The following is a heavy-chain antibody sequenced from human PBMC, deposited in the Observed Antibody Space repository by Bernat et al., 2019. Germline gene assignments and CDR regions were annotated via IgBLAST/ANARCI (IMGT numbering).Heavy chain of an antibody. CDR2: ISYDGSNK. J-gene: IGHJ4*02. CDR1: GFTFSSYA. V-gene: IGHV3-30*01. CDR3: AKDLRTYYSGSLDY. D-gene: IGHD1-26*01. Sequence: QVQLVESGGGVVQPGRSLRLSCAASGFTFSSYAMHWVRQAPGKGLEWVAVISYDGSNKYYADSVKGRFTISRDNSKNTLYLQMNSLRAEDTAVYYCAKDLRTYYSGSLDYWGQGTLVTVSS.